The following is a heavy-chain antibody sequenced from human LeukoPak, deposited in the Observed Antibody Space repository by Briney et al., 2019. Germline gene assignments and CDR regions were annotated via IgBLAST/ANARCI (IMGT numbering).Heavy chain of an antibody. Sequence: GGSLRLSCAASGFTFSSYGMHWVRQAPGKGLEWVAFIRYDGSNKYYADSVKGRFTISRDNSKNTLYLQMNSLRAEDTTVYYCAKGHYSGWSSFDYWGQGTLVTVSS. CDR2: IRYDGSNK. CDR1: GFTFSSYG. D-gene: IGHD6-19*01. CDR3: AKGHYSGWSSFDY. V-gene: IGHV3-30*02. J-gene: IGHJ4*02.